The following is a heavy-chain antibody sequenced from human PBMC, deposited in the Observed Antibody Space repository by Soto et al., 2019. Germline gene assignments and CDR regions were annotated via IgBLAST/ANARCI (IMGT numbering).Heavy chain of an antibody. CDR2: ISAGSLFI. V-gene: IGHV3-21*01. CDR3: ARSPGVRVRGAY. Sequence: EVQLVESGGGLVKPGESLRLSCAGSGFTFSAYNINWVRQAPGKGLEWVSSISAGSLFIYQPDSMKGRFTISRDDARNSVYLQINTLSADDTAVYYCARSPGVRVRGAYWGQGTLVTVSS. D-gene: IGHD1-26*01. CDR1: GFTFSAYN. J-gene: IGHJ4*02.